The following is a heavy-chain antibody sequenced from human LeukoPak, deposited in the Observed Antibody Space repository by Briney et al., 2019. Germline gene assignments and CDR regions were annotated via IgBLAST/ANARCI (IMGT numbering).Heavy chain of an antibody. V-gene: IGHV3-21*01. CDR3: ARDHSGYDRILDLYYYGMDV. Sequence: GGYLRLSCAASGFTFSSYSMNWVRQAPGKGLEWVSSISSGSSYIYYADSVKGRFTISRDNAMNSLYLQMNSLRAEDTAVHYCARDHSGYDRILDLYYYGMDVWGQGTTVTVSS. D-gene: IGHD5-12*01. CDR1: GFTFSSYS. J-gene: IGHJ6*02. CDR2: ISSGSSYI.